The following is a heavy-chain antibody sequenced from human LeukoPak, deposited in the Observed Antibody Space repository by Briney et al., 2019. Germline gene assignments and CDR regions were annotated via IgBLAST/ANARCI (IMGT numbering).Heavy chain of an antibody. Sequence: PSETLSLTCTVSGGSISSYYWNWIRQPPGKGLEWIGYIHYSGITNYNPSLKSRVTISVGTSKSQFSLKLTSVTAADTALYYCARAGRWEGRPHAFDIWGRGTMVTVSS. CDR2: IHYSGIT. D-gene: IGHD1-26*01. J-gene: IGHJ3*02. CDR1: GGSISSYY. V-gene: IGHV4-59*01. CDR3: ARAGRWEGRPHAFDI.